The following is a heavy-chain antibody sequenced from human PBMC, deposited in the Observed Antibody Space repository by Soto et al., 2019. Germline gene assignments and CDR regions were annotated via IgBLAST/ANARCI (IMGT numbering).Heavy chain of an antibody. CDR3: ARSYYDILTGYYTGSGRRGDWFDP. V-gene: IGHV1-69*01. CDR1: GGTFSSYA. Sequence: QVQLVQSGAEVKKPGSSVKVSCKASGGTFSSYAISWVRQAPGQGLEWMGGIIPIFGTANYAQKFQGRVTITADESTSTAYMELSSLRSEDTAVYYCARSYYDILTGYYTGSGRRGDWFDPWGQGTLVTVSS. D-gene: IGHD3-9*01. J-gene: IGHJ5*02. CDR2: IIPIFGTA.